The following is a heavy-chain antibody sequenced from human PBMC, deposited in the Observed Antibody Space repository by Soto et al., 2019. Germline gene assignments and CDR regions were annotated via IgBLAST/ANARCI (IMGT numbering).Heavy chain of an antibody. CDR3: ARGRLKLERQYRYYYYMDV. Sequence: QGLEWMGWMNPHSGNTGYAQKFQGRVTMTRNTSKSTAYMGLSSLSSEDPAVYYCARGRLKLERQYRYYYYMDVWGKGTRVTVSS. J-gene: IGHJ6*03. V-gene: IGHV1-8*01. D-gene: IGHD1-1*01. CDR2: MNPHSGNT.